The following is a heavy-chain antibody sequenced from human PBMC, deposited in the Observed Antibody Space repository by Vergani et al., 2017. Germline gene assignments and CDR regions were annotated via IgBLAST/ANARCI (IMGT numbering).Heavy chain of an antibody. CDR1: GFTFGDYA. CDR3: TRDYYDSSGYYCYFDY. CDR2: IRSKAYGGTT. J-gene: IGHJ4*02. V-gene: IGHV3-49*04. Sequence: EVQLVESGGGLVKPGRSLSLSCTASGFTFGDYAMSWVRQAPGKGLEWVGFIRSKAYGGTTEYAASVKGRFTISRDDSKSIAYLQMNSLKTEDTAVYYCTRDYYDSSGYYCYFDYWGQGTLVTVSS. D-gene: IGHD3-22*01.